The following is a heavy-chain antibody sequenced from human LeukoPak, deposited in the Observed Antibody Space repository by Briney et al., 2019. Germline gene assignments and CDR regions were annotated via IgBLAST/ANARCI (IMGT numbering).Heavy chain of an antibody. J-gene: IGHJ4*02. D-gene: IGHD5-24*01. CDR3: ARDRKEMATPED. V-gene: IGHV1-69*13. CDR1: RGTFSNYA. Sequence: GASVKVSCKASRGTFSNYAISWVRQAPGQGLEWMGGIIPIFGTANCAQKLQGRVTITADESTSTAYTELSSLRSEDTAVYYCARDRKEMATPEDWGQETLVTVSS. CDR2: IIPIFGTA.